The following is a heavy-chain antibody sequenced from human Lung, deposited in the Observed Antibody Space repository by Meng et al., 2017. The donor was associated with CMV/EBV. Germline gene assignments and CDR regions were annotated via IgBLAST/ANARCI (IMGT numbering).Heavy chain of an antibody. V-gene: IGHV4-4*02. CDR1: GGSSSSSTW. CDR3: ASFPPPAKQWLVTDY. J-gene: IGHJ4*02. CDR2: IYHSGGT. Sequence: QVRLQESCPVLVRPSGTLSLPCAVSGGSSSSSTWWSRVRQPPGKGLEWIGEIYHSGGTNYNQSLQSRVTILVDKSKNQFSLKLSSVTAADAAVYYCASFPPPAKQWLVTDYWGQGTLVTASS. D-gene: IGHD6-19*01.